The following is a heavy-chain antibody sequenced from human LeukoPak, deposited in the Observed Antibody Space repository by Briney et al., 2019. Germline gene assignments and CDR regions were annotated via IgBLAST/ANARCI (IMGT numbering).Heavy chain of an antibody. CDR3: ARDGYNWHHLDY. CDR2: ISSSEST. CDR1: GGSISSYY. J-gene: IGHJ4*02. Sequence: SETLSLTCTVSGGSISSYYWSWIRQPAGKGLEWIGRISSSESTNYNPSLKSRVTMPVDTSKNQFFLKLSSVTAADTAVYYCARDGYNWHHLDYWGQGTLVTVSS. V-gene: IGHV4-4*07. D-gene: IGHD1-14*01.